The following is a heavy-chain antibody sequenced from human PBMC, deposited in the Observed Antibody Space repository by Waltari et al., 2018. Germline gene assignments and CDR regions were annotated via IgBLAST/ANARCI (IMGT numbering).Heavy chain of an antibody. CDR3: ASGPTDYDSSGYPLDY. CDR1: GGTFSSYA. V-gene: IGHV1-69*10. J-gene: IGHJ4*02. Sequence: QVQLVQSGAEVKKPGSSVKVSCKASGGTFSSYAISWVRRAPGQGLEWMGGIIPILGIANYAQKFQGRVTITADKSTSTAYMELSSLRSEDTAVYYCASGPTDYDSSGYPLDYWGQGTLVTVSS. CDR2: IIPILGIA. D-gene: IGHD3-22*01.